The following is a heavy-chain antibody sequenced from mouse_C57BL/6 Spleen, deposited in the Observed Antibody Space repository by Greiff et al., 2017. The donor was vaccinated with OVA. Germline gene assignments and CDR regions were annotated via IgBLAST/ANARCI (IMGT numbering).Heavy chain of an antibody. CDR1: GYTFTSYW. J-gene: IGHJ4*01. CDR3: AKGNYGRAMDY. V-gene: IGHV1-50*01. D-gene: IGHD1-1*01. Sequence: QVQLKQPGAELVKPGASVKLSCKASGYTFTSYWMQWVKQRPGQGLEWIGEIDPSDSYTNYNQKFKGKATLTVDTSSSTAYMQLSSLTSEDSAVYYCAKGNYGRAMDYWGQGTSVTVSS. CDR2: IDPSDSYT.